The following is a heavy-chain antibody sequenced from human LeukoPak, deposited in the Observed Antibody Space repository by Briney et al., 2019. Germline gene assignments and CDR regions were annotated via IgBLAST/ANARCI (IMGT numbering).Heavy chain of an antibody. V-gene: IGHV1-8*03. J-gene: IGHJ5*02. Sequence: ASVKVSCKASGYTFTSYDINWVRQATGQGLEWMGWMNPNSGNIGYAQKFQGRVTITRNTSISTAYLELSSLRSEDTAVYYCARGGYCSSTSCYRFDPWGQGTLVTVSS. CDR3: ARGGYCSSTSCYRFDP. CDR2: MNPNSGNI. D-gene: IGHD2-2*01. CDR1: GYTFTSYD.